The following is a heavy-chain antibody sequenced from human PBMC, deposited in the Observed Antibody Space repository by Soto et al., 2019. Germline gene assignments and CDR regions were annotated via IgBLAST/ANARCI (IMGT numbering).Heavy chain of an antibody. J-gene: IGHJ3*02. D-gene: IGHD3-22*01. CDR3: ARMAAITMIVVGDAFDI. CDR2: INHSGST. Sequence: QVQLQQWGAGLLKPSETLSLTCAVYGGSFSGYYWSWIRQPPGKGLEWIGEINHSGSTNYNPSLKRRVTISVDTSKNQFSLKLSSVTAADTAVYYCARMAAITMIVVGDAFDIWGQGTMVTVSS. CDR1: GGSFSGYY. V-gene: IGHV4-34*01.